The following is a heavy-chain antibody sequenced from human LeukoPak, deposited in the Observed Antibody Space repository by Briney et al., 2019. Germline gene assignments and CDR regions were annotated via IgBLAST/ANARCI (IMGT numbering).Heavy chain of an antibody. CDR3: VSFYETY. V-gene: IGHV3-23*01. D-gene: IGHD2-2*01. CDR2: ISGGGGST. CDR1: GFTFTSYA. Sequence: PGGSLRLSCAASGFTFTSYAMTWVRQAPGKGLEWVSSISGGGGSTYYADSVKGRFTISKDNAKNTVYLQMNNLRAEDTAVYYCVSFYETYWGRGTLVTVSS. J-gene: IGHJ4*02.